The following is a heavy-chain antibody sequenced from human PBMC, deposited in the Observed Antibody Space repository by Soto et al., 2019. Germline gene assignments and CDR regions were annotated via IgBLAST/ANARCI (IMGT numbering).Heavy chain of an antibody. CDR2: IYYSGST. Sequence: SETLSLTCTVSGGSVSSGSYYWSWIRQPPGKGLEWIGYIYYSGSTNYNPSLKSRVTISVDTSKNQFSLKLSSVTAADTAVYYCARVVPYYYDSSGYSRSDWFDPWGQGTLVTVSS. D-gene: IGHD3-22*01. V-gene: IGHV4-61*01. CDR1: GGSVSSGSYY. CDR3: ARVVPYYYDSSGYSRSDWFDP. J-gene: IGHJ5*02.